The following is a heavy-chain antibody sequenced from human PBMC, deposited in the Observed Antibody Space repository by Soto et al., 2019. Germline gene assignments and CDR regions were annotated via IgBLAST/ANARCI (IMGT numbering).Heavy chain of an antibody. CDR1: GYNFFNYG. J-gene: IGHJ6*03. V-gene: IGHV1-18*01. Sequence: ASVXVFFRASGYNFFNYGTTFFLQAPGQGLEWLGWISPYNVNTKYAQKIQGRVIMTTDTSTTTAYLELLSLTSDDTAVYYSARGILEWYPNYNMEAWGKGTKV. CDR3: ARGILEWYPNYNMEA. CDR2: ISPYNVNT. D-gene: IGHD3-3*01.